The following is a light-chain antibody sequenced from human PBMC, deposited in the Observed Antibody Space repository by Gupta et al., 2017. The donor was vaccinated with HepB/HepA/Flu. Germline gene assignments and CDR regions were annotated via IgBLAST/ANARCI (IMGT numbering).Light chain of an antibody. Sequence: QLVLTQSPSASASLGASVKLTCTLSSGHSTYAIAWHQQQPEKGPRYLMKLISDGSHSKGDGIPDRFSGSSSGAARSLTISSLQSEDEADYYCQTWDTGSVVFGGGTKLTVL. CDR1: SGHSTYA. V-gene: IGLV4-69*01. CDR2: LISDGSH. J-gene: IGLJ2*01. CDR3: QTWDTGSVV.